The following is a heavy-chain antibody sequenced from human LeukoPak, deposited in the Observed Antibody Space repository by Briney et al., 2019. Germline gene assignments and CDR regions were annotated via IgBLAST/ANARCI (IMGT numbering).Heavy chain of an antibody. D-gene: IGHD2-15*01. V-gene: IGHV4-34*01. Sequence: SETLSLTCAVYGGSFSGYYWSWIRQPPGKGLEWIGEINHSGSTNYNSSLKSRVTISVDTSKNQFSLKLSSVTAADTAVYYCARLNCSGGSCYPDYWGQGTLVTVSS. CDR1: GGSFSGYY. CDR2: INHSGST. J-gene: IGHJ4*02. CDR3: ARLNCSGGSCYPDY.